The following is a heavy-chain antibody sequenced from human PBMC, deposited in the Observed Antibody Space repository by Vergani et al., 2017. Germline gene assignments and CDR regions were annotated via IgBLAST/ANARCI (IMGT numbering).Heavy chain of an antibody. Sequence: QVQLQESGPGLVKPSETLSLTCTVSGGSISSYYWSWIRQPPGKGLEWIGYIYYSGSTNYNPSLKSRVTISVDTSKNQFSLKLSSVTAADTAVYYCARASEHMVRGAHDYWGQGTLVTVSS. CDR3: ARASEHMVRGAHDY. CDR2: IYYSGST. CDR1: GGSISSYY. D-gene: IGHD3-10*01. V-gene: IGHV4-59*01. J-gene: IGHJ4*02.